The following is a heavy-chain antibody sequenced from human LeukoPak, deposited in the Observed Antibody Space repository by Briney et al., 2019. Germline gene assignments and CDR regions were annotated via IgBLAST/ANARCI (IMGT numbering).Heavy chain of an antibody. V-gene: IGHV4-31*03. CDR2: ISYTGST. Sequence: SETLSLTCTVSGASINSAGCYWSWIRQLPGKGLEWIGYISYTGSTYYNPSLKSRVIISRDTSKNQFSLKLSSVTAADTAIYYCARGDYWGQGTLVTVSS. J-gene: IGHJ4*02. CDR1: GASINSAGCY. CDR3: ARGDY.